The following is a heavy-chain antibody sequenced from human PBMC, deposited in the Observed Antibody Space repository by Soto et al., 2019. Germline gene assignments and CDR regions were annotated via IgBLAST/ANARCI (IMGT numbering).Heavy chain of an antibody. CDR2: IKSKTDGGTT. J-gene: IGHJ4*02. CDR3: AKGQYSSSSSGFDY. D-gene: IGHD6-6*01. CDR1: GFTFSNAW. Sequence: PGGSLRLSCAASGFTFSNAWMSWVRQAPGKGLEWVGRIKSKTDGGTTDYAAPVKGRFTISRDDSKNTLYLQMNSLRAEDTAVYYCAKGQYSSSSSGFDYWGQGTLVTVSS. V-gene: IGHV3-15*01.